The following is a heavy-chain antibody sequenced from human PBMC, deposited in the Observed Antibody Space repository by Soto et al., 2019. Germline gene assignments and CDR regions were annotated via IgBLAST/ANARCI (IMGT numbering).Heavy chain of an antibody. J-gene: IGHJ4*02. CDR1: GFTFSSYA. D-gene: IGHD1-7*01. Sequence: XGSLRLSCAASGFTFSSYAMSWVRQAPGKGLEWVSAISGSGGSTYYADSVKGRFTISRDNSKNTLYLQMNSLRAEDTAVYYCAKTVGTTRWATNFDYWGQGSLVTVSS. V-gene: IGHV3-23*01. CDR3: AKTVGTTRWATNFDY. CDR2: ISGSGGST.